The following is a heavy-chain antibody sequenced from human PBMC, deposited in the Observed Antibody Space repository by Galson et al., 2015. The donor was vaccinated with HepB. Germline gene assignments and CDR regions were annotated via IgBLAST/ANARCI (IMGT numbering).Heavy chain of an antibody. Sequence: CAISGDSVSSNSAAWNWIRQSPSRGLEWLGRTYYRSKWYNDYAVSVKSRITINPDTSKNQFSLQLNSVTPEDTAVYYCARGLPSYCGGDCYSRFGGYYYYGMDVWGQGTTVTVSS. V-gene: IGHV6-1*01. D-gene: IGHD2-21*01. CDR2: TYYRSKWYN. CDR1: GDSVSSNSAA. CDR3: ARGLPSYCGGDCYSRFGGYYYYGMDV. J-gene: IGHJ6*02.